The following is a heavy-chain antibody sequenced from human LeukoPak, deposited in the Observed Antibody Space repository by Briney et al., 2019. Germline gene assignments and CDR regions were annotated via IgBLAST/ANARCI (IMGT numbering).Heavy chain of an antibody. CDR1: GGTFSSYA. CDR2: IIPIFGTA. CDR3: ARDLTYCSSTSCSRRYYYYHMDV. J-gene: IGHJ6*03. Sequence: SVKVSCKASGGTFSSYAISWVRQAPGQGLEWMGGIIPIFGTANYAQKFQGRVTITADESTSTAYMELSSLRSEDTAVYYCARDLTYCSSTSCSRRYYYYHMDVWGKGTAVTVSS. D-gene: IGHD2-2*01. V-gene: IGHV1-69*13.